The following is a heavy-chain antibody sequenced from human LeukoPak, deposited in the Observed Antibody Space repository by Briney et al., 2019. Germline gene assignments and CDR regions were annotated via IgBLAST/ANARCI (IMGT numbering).Heavy chain of an antibody. V-gene: IGHV3-15*01. CDR2: IKSKTDGGTT. D-gene: IGHD4-17*01. CDR1: GFTFSNAW. CDR3: TTELTTVTMFDY. Sequence: PGGSLRLSCAASGFTFSNAWMSWVRQAPGKGLEWVGRIKSKTDGGTTDYAAPVKGRFTISRDDSRNTLYLQMNSLKTEDTAVYYCTTELTTVTMFDYWGQGTLVTVSS. J-gene: IGHJ4*02.